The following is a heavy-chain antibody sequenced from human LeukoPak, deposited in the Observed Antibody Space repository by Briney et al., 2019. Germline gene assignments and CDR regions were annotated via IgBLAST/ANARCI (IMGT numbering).Heavy chain of an antibody. CDR1: GFPFSSYA. J-gene: IGHJ6*02. CDR2: IAYDGNSK. D-gene: IGHD2-15*01. Sequence: GGSLRLSCAASGFPFSSYAMHWVRQAPGKGLEWVAVIAYDGNSKYYADSVQGRFTISRDNSKNTLDLQMNSLRGEDTAVYYCARGHCSGGSCYSVYYYYYGMDVWGQGTTVTVSS. CDR3: ARGHCSGGSCYSVYYYYYGMDV. V-gene: IGHV3-30-3*01.